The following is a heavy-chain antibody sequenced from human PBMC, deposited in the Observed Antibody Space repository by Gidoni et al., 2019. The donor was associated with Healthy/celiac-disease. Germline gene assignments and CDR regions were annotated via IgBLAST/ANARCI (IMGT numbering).Heavy chain of an antibody. Sequence: QVQLVQSGAEVKKPGASVKVSCKASGYTFTSYYMHWVRQAPGQGLEWMGIINPSGGSTSYAQKFQGRVTMTRDTSTSTVYMELSSLRSEDTAVYYCARDMGNWNYRTDAFDIWGQGTMVTVSS. CDR2: INPSGGST. CDR3: ARDMGNWNYRTDAFDI. V-gene: IGHV1-46*01. J-gene: IGHJ3*02. CDR1: GYTFTSYY. D-gene: IGHD1-7*01.